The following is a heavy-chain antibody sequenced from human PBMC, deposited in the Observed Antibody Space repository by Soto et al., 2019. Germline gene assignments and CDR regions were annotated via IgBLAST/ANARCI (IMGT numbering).Heavy chain of an antibody. CDR3: AKDITMVRDFDY. D-gene: IGHD3-10*01. Sequence: SLRLSCAASGFTFSSYGMHWVRQAPGKGLEWVAVISYDGSNKYYADSVKGRFTISRDNSKNTLYLQMNSLRAEDTAVYYCAKDITMVRDFDYWGQGTLVTVSS. CDR1: GFTFSSYG. J-gene: IGHJ4*02. CDR2: ISYDGSNK. V-gene: IGHV3-30*18.